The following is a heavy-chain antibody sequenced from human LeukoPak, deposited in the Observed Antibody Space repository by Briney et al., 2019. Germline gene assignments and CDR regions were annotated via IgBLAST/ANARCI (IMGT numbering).Heavy chain of an antibody. CDR1: GFTFNSYG. J-gene: IGHJ2*01. V-gene: IGHV3-30*02. Sequence: GGSLRLSCAASGFTFNSYGMHWVRQAPGKGLEWVAFIRYDGSNKYYADSVKGRFTISRDNSKNTLYLQMNSLRAEDTAVYYCARDVNATLNDWYFDLWGRGTLVTVSS. D-gene: IGHD2-15*01. CDR2: IRYDGSNK. CDR3: ARDVNATLNDWYFDL.